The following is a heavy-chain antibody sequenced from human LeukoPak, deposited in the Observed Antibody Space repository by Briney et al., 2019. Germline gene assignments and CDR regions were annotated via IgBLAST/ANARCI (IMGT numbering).Heavy chain of an antibody. CDR3: ARDRAVTTSLDYYYYYMDV. CDR1: GGSISSYY. Sequence: KASETLSLTCTVSGGSISSYYWCLIRQPAGKGLEWIGRIYTSGSTNYNPSLKSRVTMSVDTSKNQFSLKLSSVTAADTAVYYCARDRAVTTSLDYYYYYMDVWGKGTTVTVSS. J-gene: IGHJ6*03. CDR2: IYTSGST. D-gene: IGHD4-17*01. V-gene: IGHV4-4*07.